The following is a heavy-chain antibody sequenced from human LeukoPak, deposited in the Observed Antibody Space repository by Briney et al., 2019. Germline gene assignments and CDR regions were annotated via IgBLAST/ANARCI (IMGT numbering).Heavy chain of an antibody. D-gene: IGHD6-19*01. J-gene: IGHJ4*02. CDR3: ARDRAVAGTEVDY. V-gene: IGHV1-18*01. Sequence: GASVKVSCKASGYTSASYGISWVRQAPGQGLEWMGWISAYNGDTNYAQKFQGRVTMTTDTSTSTAYMELRSLRSDDTAVYYCARDRAVAGTEVDYWGQGTLVTVSS. CDR2: ISAYNGDT. CDR1: GYTSASYG.